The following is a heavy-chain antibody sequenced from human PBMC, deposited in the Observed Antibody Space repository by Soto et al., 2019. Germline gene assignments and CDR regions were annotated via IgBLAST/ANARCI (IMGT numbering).Heavy chain of an antibody. D-gene: IGHD6-25*01. V-gene: IGHV4-59*01. CDR1: GGSFSSDY. CDR3: ARGPLIAAATNALMRSPLSVDV. J-gene: IGHJ6*02. Sequence: PSETLSLTCTVSGGSFSSDYWSWIRQSPEKGLEWIGYLSNSGSTTYNPSLKSRVTFSVDTSKNQFSLKLTSVTAADTAVYYCARGPLIAAATNALMRSPLSVDVWGQGTTVTVSS. CDR2: LSNSGST.